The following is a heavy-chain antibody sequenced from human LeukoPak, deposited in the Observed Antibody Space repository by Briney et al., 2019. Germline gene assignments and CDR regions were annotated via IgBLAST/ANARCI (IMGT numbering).Heavy chain of an antibody. V-gene: IGHV3-21*01. D-gene: IGHD3-22*01. CDR3: ARGGYYYDSSGYFQTDY. CDR1: GFPFSSHG. CDR2: ISPGGGPT. Sequence: GGSLRLSCAGSGFPFSSHGMNWVRQAPGKGLEWVSGISPGGGPTYYADSVKGRFTISRDNAKNSLYLQMNSMRAEDTAVYYCARGGYYYDSSGYFQTDYWGQGTLVTVSS. J-gene: IGHJ4*02.